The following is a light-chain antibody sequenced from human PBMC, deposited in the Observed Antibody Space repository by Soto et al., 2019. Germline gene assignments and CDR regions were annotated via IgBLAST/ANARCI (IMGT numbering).Light chain of an antibody. V-gene: IGLV2-14*01. J-gene: IGLJ1*01. CDR2: DVS. CDR3: SSYTSSSTLV. CDR1: SSDVGGYNY. Sequence: QSVLTQPASVSGSPGQSITISCTGTSSDVGGYNYVSWYQQHPGKAPKLMIYDVSNRPSGVSNRFSGSKSGNTASLTISGLQAVDEADYYCSSYTSSSTLVFGTGTKVTVL.